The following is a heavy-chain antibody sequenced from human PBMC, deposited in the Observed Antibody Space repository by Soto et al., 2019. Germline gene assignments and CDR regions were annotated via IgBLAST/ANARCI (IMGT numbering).Heavy chain of an antibody. Sequence: QVQLMESGGGVVQPGRSLRLSCAASGFTFNTYAMHWVRQAPGKGLEWVAVITPDGTEQYYADSVKGRFTISRDNSKNTLYLKMNSLRLEDMSIYHCAKRGILGAQGMAYFDLWGRGTLVTVSS. CDR2: ITPDGTEQ. CDR1: GFTFNTYA. CDR3: AKRGILGAQGMAYFDL. J-gene: IGHJ2*01. V-gene: IGHV3-30*18. D-gene: IGHD1-26*01.